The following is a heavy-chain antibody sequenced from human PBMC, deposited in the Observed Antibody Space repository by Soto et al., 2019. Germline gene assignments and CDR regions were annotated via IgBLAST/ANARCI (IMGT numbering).Heavy chain of an antibody. V-gene: IGHV4-59*02. J-gene: IGHJ5*02. Sequence: VCRSWWSRILQTQWKAQDWLGYISYSGSTNDKPPLKSRVTISVETTKNQFSLKLSSVTAADTGVYYCARERDDDGLGGEYKWFDPWRQGALVTVSS. CDR1: VCRSW. D-gene: IGHD3-16*01. CDR2: ISYSGST. CDR3: ARERDDDGLGGEYKWFDP.